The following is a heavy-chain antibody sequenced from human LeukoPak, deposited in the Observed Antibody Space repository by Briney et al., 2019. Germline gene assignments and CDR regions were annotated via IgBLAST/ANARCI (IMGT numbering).Heavy chain of an antibody. V-gene: IGHV1-69*05. D-gene: IGHD3-22*01. CDR1: GGTFSSYV. CDR3: AREHPDSPLFQH. CDR2: IIPIFGTA. J-gene: IGHJ1*01. Sequence: SVKVSCKASGGTFSSYVISWVRQAPGQGLEWMGGIIPIFGTANYAQKFQGRVTITTDESTSTAYMELSSLRSEDTAVYYCAREHPDSPLFQHWGQGTLVTVSS.